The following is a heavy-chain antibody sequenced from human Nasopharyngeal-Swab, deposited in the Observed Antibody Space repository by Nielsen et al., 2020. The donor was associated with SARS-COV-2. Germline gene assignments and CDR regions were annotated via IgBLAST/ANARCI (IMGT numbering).Heavy chain of an antibody. V-gene: IGHV4-30-2*01. CDR3: ARHERRWLQLRPEYFQH. CDR2: IYHSGST. CDR1: GGSISSGGYS. J-gene: IGHJ1*01. D-gene: IGHD5-24*01. Sequence: SETLSLTCAVSGGSISSGGYSWSWIRQPPGKGLEWIGYIYHSGSTYYNPSLKSRVTISVDRSKNQFSLKLSSVTAADTAVYYCARHERRWLQLRPEYFQHWGQGTLVTVSS.